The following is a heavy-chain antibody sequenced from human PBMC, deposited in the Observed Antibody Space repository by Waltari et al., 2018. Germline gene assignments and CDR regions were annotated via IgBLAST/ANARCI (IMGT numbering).Heavy chain of an antibody. Sequence: EVQLVESGGGLVQPGGSLRLSCAASGFTFSSYSMNWVRQAPGKGLEWVSYISSSSSTIYYADSVKCRFTISRDNAKNSLYLQMNSRRAEDTAVYYCARWTAASTDYFDYWGQGTLVTVSS. CDR1: GFTFSSYS. V-gene: IGHV3-48*01. D-gene: IGHD6-13*01. CDR3: ARWTAASTDYFDY. CDR2: ISSSSSTI. J-gene: IGHJ4*02.